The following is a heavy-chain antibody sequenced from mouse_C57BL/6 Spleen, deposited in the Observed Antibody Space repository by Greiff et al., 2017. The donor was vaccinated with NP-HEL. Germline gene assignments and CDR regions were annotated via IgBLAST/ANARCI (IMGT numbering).Heavy chain of an antibody. CDR2: IYPGNSDT. V-gene: IGHV1-5*01. CDR1: GYTFTSYW. CDR3: TREYDGSRAMGY. J-gene: IGHJ4*01. D-gene: IGHD1-1*01. Sequence: VQLQQSGTVLARPGASVKMSCKTSGYTFTSYWMHWVKQRPGQGLEWIGAIYPGNSDTSYNQKFKGKAKLTAVTSASTAYMELSSLTIEDSAVDYCTREYDGSRAMGYWGQGTSVTVSS.